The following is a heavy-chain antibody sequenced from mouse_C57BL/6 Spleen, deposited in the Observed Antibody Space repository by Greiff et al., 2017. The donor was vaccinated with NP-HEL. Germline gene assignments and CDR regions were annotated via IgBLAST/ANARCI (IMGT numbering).Heavy chain of an antibody. CDR3: ARPTVVATEGYYFDY. CDR2: IYPGDGDT. Sequence: VQLQQSGAELVKPGASVKISCKASGYAFSSYWMNWVKQRPGKGLEWIGQIYPGDGDTNYNGKFKGKATLTADKSSSTAYMQLSSLTSEDSAVYFCARPTVVATEGYYFDYWGQGTTLTVSS. V-gene: IGHV1-80*01. D-gene: IGHD1-1*01. J-gene: IGHJ2*01. CDR1: GYAFSSYW.